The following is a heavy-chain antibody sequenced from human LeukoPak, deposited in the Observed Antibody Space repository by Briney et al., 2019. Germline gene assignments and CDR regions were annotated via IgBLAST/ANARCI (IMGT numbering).Heavy chain of an antibody. CDR3: ARLSVNYGGNFLLDY. Sequence: SETLSLTCAVYGGSFSGYYWSWIRQPPGKGLEWIGYIYYSGSTNYNPSLKSRVTISVDTSKNQFSLKLSSVTAADTAVYYCARLSVNYGGNFLLDYWGQGTLVTVSS. J-gene: IGHJ4*02. V-gene: IGHV4-59*08. CDR1: GGSFSGYY. CDR2: IYYSGST. D-gene: IGHD4-17*01.